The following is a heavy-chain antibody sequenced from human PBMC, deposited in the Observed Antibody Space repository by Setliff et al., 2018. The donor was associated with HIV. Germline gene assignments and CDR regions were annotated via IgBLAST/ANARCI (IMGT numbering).Heavy chain of an antibody. D-gene: IGHD3-3*01. CDR2: INPHTGVT. V-gene: IGHV1-2*02. CDR3: ARDLRDGFEEWFSTLDDVMDV. CDR1: GYIFIRYH. J-gene: IGHJ6*02. Sequence: ASVKVSCKTSGYIFIRYHIFWVRQAPGQGLEWMGNINPHTGVTKYAEKFQGRVTMTRDTSINTIYMELGRLRSDDTAVYYCARDLRDGFEEWFSTLDDVMDVWGQGTTVTVSS.